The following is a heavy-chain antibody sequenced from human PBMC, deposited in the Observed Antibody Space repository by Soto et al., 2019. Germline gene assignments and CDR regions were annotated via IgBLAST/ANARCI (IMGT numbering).Heavy chain of an antibody. CDR2: ISYDGSNK. Sequence: GWSLRLSCAASGFTFSSYAMHWVRQAPGKGLEWVAVISYDGSNKYYADSVKGRFTISRDNSKNTLYLQMNSLRAEDTAVYYCAKATVAGFYFDYWGQGTLVTVS. CDR3: AKATVAGFYFDY. V-gene: IGHV3-30-3*01. J-gene: IGHJ4*02. CDR1: GFTFSSYA. D-gene: IGHD6-19*01.